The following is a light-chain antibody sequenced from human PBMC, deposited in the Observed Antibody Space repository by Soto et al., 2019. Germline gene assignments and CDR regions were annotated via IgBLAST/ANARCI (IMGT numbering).Light chain of an antibody. V-gene: IGKV3-20*01. CDR3: QQYGSSSIT. CDR2: GAS. J-gene: IGKJ5*01. CDR1: QSVGSIY. Sequence: EILLTQSPGTLSLSPGERATLSCRASQSVGSIYLAWYQQRPGQAPRLLIYGASNRATGIPVRFSGSGSGTDFTLTISGLEPEDFAVYYCQQYGSSSITFGQGTRLEIK.